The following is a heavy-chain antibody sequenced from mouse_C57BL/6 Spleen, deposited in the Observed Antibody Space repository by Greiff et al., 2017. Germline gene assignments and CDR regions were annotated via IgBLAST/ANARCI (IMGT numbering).Heavy chain of an antibody. J-gene: IGHJ2*01. CDR1: GYTFTSYD. D-gene: IGHD1-1*01. Sequence: QVQLKQSGPELVKPGASVKLSCKASGYTFTSYDINWVKQRPGQGLEWIGWIYPRDGSTKYNEKFKGKATLTVDTSSSTAYMELHSLTSEDSAVYFCARGGIYTTVVADFDYWGQGTTLTVSS. V-gene: IGHV1-85*01. CDR3: ARGGIYTTVVADFDY. CDR2: IYPRDGST.